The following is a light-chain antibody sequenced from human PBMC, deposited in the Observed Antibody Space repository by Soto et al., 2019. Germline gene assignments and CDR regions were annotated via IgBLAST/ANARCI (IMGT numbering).Light chain of an antibody. CDR3: CSYTGSSTYV. CDR1: SSDVGSYNL. J-gene: IGLJ1*01. V-gene: IGLV2-23*01. Sequence: QSALTQPASVSGSPGQSITTSCTGTSSDVGSYNLVSWYQQHPGKAPKLMIYEGSKRPSGVSNRFSGSKSGNTASLTISGLQAEDDADYYCCSYTGSSTYVFGSGTKVTVL. CDR2: EGS.